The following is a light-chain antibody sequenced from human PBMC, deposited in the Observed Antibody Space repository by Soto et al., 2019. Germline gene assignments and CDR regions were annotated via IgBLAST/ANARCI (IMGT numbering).Light chain of an antibody. CDR1: QGISSY. CDR3: QQYGNLPFT. CDR2: AAS. Sequence: IQLTQSPSSLSASVGDRVTITCRASQGISSYLAWYQQKPGKAPKLLIYAASTLQSGVPSRFSGGGSGTDFTLTISSLRPEDIATYYCQQYGNLPFTFGPGTKVDIK. J-gene: IGKJ3*01. V-gene: IGKV1-9*01.